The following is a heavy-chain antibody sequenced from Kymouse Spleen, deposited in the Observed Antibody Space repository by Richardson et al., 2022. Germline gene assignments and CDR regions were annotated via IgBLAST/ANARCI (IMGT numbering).Heavy chain of an antibody. CDR2: INHSGST. J-gene: IGHJ4*02. CDR1: GGSFSGYY. CDR3: ARRDILTGYLDY. V-gene: IGHV4-34*01. Sequence: QVQLQQWGAGLLKPSETLSLTCAVYGGSFSGYYWSWIRQPPGKGLEWIGEINHSGSTNYNPSLKSRVTISVDTSKNQFSLKLSSVTAADTAVYYCARRDILTGYLDYWGQGTLVTVSS. D-gene: IGHD3-9*01.